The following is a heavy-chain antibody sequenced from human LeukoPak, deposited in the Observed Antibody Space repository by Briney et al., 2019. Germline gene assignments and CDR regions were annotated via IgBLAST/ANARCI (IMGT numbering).Heavy chain of an antibody. CDR2: ISSSSSYI. Sequence: SGGSLRLSCAASGFTFSSYAMSWVRQAPGKGLEWVSSISSSSSYIYYADSVKGRFTISRDNAKNSLYLQMNSLRAEDTAVYYCARVVHCSSTSCSYYFDYWGQGTLVTVSS. J-gene: IGHJ4*02. CDR1: GFTFSSYA. CDR3: ARVVHCSSTSCSYYFDY. V-gene: IGHV3-21*01. D-gene: IGHD2-2*01.